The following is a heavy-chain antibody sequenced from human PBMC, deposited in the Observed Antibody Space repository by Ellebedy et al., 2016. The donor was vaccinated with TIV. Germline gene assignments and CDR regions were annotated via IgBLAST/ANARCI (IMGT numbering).Heavy chain of an antibody. Sequence: ASVKVSXXASGGTFSSHAVNWVRQAPGQGLEWMGGIIPNFGTPNYAQNFQDRVTITADESTRTVYMEMSSLRPEDTGVYYCARVDGTSGTRGWGQGTRVTVSS. J-gene: IGHJ4*02. V-gene: IGHV1-69*13. CDR2: IIPNFGTP. CDR3: ARVDGTSGTRG. D-gene: IGHD2-2*01. CDR1: GGTFSSHA.